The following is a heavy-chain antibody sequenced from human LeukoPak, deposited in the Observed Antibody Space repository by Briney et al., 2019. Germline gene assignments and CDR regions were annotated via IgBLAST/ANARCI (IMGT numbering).Heavy chain of an antibody. J-gene: IGHJ3*02. V-gene: IGHV3-21*01. CDR2: IDTSAAYI. D-gene: IGHD3-10*01. CDR1: GFTFSSYS. CDR3: ARRRSITLLRGVAMSDGFDI. Sequence: GGSLRLSCAASGFTFSSYSMNWVRQAPGKGLEWVSFIDTSAAYIYYGDSMRGRFTISRDNAKNSLYLQMNGLRAEDTAVYYCARRRSITLLRGVAMSDGFDIWGQGTMVTVSS.